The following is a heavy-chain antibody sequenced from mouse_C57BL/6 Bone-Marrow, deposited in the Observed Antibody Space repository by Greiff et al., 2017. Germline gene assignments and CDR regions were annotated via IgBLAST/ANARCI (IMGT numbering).Heavy chain of an antibody. CDR3: ARRFFAY. J-gene: IGHJ3*01. V-gene: IGHV5-17*01. CDR2: ISSGSSTI. Sequence: EVMLVESGGGLVKPGGSLKLSCAASGFTFSDYGMHWVRQAPEKGLEWVAYISSGSSTIYYADTVKGRFTISRDNAKNTLFLQMTSMGSEDTAMYYCARRFFAYWGQGTLVTVSA. CDR1: GFTFSDYG.